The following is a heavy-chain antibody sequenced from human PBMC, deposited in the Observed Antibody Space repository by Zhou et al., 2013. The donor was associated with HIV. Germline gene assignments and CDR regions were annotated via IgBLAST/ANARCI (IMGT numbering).Heavy chain of an antibody. CDR1: GGTFTGYA. CDR3: ARGGPYYYMDV. D-gene: IGHD3-10*01. CDR2: IIPILGTA. J-gene: IGHJ6*03. Sequence: QVHLVQSGTEVKKPGSSVRVPCKTSGGTFTGYAITWVRQAPGQGLEWMGRIIPILGTANYAQKFQGRVTITTDESTSTAYMELSSLRSEDTAVYYCARGGPYYYMDVWGKGTTVTVSS. V-gene: IGHV1-69*11.